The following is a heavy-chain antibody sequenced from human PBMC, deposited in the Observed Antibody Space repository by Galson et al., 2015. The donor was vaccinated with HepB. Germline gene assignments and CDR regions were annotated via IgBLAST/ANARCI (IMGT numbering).Heavy chain of an antibody. V-gene: IGHV3-30*04. CDR2: ISYDGSNK. J-gene: IGHJ4*02. CDR3: ARDHSSSAFDY. CDR1: GFTFSSYA. Sequence: SLRLSCAASGFTFSSYAMHWVRRAPGKGLEWVAIISYDGSNKYYADCVKGRFTISRDNSKNTLYLQMNSLRAEDTAVYYCARDHSSSAFDYWGQGTLVTVSS. D-gene: IGHD6-13*01.